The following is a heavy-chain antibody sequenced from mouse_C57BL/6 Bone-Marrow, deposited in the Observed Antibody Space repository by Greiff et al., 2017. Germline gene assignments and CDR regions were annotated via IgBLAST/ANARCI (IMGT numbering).Heavy chain of an antibody. V-gene: IGHV2-2*01. D-gene: IGHD4-1*01. J-gene: IGHJ1*03. Sequence: QVQLQQSGPGLVQPSQSLSITCTASGFSLTSYGVHWVRQSPGKGLEWLGVICSGGSTDYYAAFISRLSIRKDDSTSQVFFKMNSLQADDTAIYYCARNWDLWYFDVWGTGTTVTVSS. CDR3: ARNWDLWYFDV. CDR1: GFSLTSYG. CDR2: ICSGGST.